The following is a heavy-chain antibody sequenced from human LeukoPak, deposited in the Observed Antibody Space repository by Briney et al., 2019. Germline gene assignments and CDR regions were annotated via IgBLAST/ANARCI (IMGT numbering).Heavy chain of an antibody. V-gene: IGHV4-31*03. CDR2: IYHTGIT. Sequence: SETLSLTCTVSGVSSGSGTHYYNWIRQHPGKGLEWIGYIYHTGITSYNPSLRSRVIMSVDTSINQVSLKLSSLTAADTAVYYCAASSGVTLGRFWGQGTLVSVSS. CDR1: GVSSGSGTHY. D-gene: IGHD3-16*01. J-gene: IGHJ4*02. CDR3: AASSGVTLGRF.